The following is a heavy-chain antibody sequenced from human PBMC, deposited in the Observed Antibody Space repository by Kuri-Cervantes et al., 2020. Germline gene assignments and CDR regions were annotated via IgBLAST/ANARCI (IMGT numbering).Heavy chain of an antibody. CDR1: GFTVGRYS. V-gene: IGHV3-48*02. CDR2: ISGTGSTI. J-gene: IGHJ4*02. D-gene: IGHD1-26*01. CDR3: ARDPRPYSGSSYYFDY. Sequence: GGSLRLSCAVSGFTVGRYSIHWVRQAPGKGLEWLSYISGTGSTIYYADSVKGRFTISRDNAKNSLYLQMNSLRDEDTAIYYCARDPRPYSGSSYYFDYWGQGTLVTVSS.